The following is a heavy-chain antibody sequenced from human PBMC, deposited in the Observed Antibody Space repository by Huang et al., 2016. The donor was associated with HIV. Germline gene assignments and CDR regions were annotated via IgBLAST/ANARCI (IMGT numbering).Heavy chain of an antibody. J-gene: IGHJ4*02. CDR2: INTGNEST. V-gene: IGHV1-3*04. Sequence: QVHLVQSGAEVRRPVASVKISCKTFGYTFTQYPMHRVRQAPGQGLVWVGWINTGNESTRYSPKLQGRLTISRDTSASAGFMELAGRTYKDTGVYDCATTAFDYWGQGTLVTVSP. CDR3: ATTAFDY. CDR1: GYTFTQYP.